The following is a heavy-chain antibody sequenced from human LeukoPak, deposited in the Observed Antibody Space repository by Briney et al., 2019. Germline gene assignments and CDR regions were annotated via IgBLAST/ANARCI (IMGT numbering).Heavy chain of an antibody. V-gene: IGHV3-23*01. CDR1: EFTFSNFA. CDR3: AKGAAAGKVDWFDP. J-gene: IGHJ5*02. Sequence: GGSLRLSCAASEFTFSNFAMMWVRQAPGTGLQWVSTITGYGATFYADSVRGRFTIFRDTSMNTLFLQMNSLGAEDTAVYYCAKGAAAGKVDWFDPWGQGTLVTVSS. CDR2: ITGYGAT. D-gene: IGHD6-13*01.